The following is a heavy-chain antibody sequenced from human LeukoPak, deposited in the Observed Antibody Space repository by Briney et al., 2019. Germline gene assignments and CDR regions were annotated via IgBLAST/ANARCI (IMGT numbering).Heavy chain of an antibody. Sequence: PGGSLRLSCAASGFTFSDYYMNWIRQAPGKGLEWVSYISSSGSTIYYADSVKGRFTISRDNSKNTLYLQMNSLRAEDTAVYYCARDHLDGGLAYWGQGTLVTVSS. CDR1: GFTFSDYY. CDR3: ARDHLDGGLAY. V-gene: IGHV3-11*01. CDR2: ISSSGSTI. J-gene: IGHJ4*02. D-gene: IGHD4-23*01.